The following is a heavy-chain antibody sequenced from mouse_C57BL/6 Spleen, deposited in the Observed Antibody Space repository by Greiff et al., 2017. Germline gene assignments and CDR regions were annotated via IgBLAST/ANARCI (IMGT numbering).Heavy chain of an antibody. CDR2: IYPGDGDT. CDR3: AGSDSYLYFDG. V-gene: IGHV1-80*01. CDR1: GYAFSSYW. J-gene: IGHJ1*03. Sequence: VQLQQSGAELVKPGASVKISCKASGYAFSSYWMNWVKQRPGKGLEWIGQIYPGDGDTNYNGKFKGKATLTADTSSSTAYMQLSSLTSEDSAVYFCAGSDSYLYFDGWGTGTTVTVSS.